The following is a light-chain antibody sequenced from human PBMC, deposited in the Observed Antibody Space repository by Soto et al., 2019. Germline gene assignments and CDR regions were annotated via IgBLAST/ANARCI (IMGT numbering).Light chain of an antibody. Sequence: IVLTQYTGTLSLSPGDRATLSCRASQSVSTSYLAWYQQKPGQAPRLLIYGASNRATGIPARFSGSGSGTDFTLTISSLEPEDFAVYYCQQRSNWPPEATFGQVTRLEIK. CDR1: QSVSTSY. CDR2: GAS. V-gene: IGKV3-11*01. CDR3: QQRSNWPPEAT. J-gene: IGKJ5*01.